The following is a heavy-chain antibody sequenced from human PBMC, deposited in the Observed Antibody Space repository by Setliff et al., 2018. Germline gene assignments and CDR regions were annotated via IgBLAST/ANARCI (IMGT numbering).Heavy chain of an antibody. CDR3: ARGGDSGSYFLANHDAFDI. D-gene: IGHD1-26*01. J-gene: IGHJ3*02. V-gene: IGHV4-59*12. CDR1: GGSISSYY. CDR2: IYYSGST. Sequence: SETLSLTCTVSGGSISSYYWSWIRQPPGKGLEWIGYIYYSGSTNYNPSLKSRVTISVDTSKNQFSLKLSSVTAADTAVYYCARGGDSGSYFLANHDAFDIWGQGTMVTVSS.